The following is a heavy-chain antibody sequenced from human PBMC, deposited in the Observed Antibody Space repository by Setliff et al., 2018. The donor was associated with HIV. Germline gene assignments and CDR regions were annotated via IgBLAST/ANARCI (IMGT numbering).Heavy chain of an antibody. CDR3: ARQPSWGSIDY. CDR1: GGSISSGGYY. J-gene: IGHJ4*02. CDR2: IHYTGST. D-gene: IGHD7-27*01. V-gene: IGHV4-31*03. Sequence: PSETLSLTCTVSGGSISSGGYYWSWIRQHPGKGLEWIGYIHYTGSTYYNPSLKSRVTISVDTSKNQFSLKLSSVTAADTAVYYCARQPSWGSIDYWGQGTLVTVSS.